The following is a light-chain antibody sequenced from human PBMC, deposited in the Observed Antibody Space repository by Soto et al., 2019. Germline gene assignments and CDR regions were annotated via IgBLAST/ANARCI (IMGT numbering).Light chain of an antibody. CDR3: QQSYSTPYT. J-gene: IGKJ2*01. CDR1: QSITNY. CDR2: AIS. V-gene: IGKV1-39*01. Sequence: DIQMTQSPSSLSASVGDRVTITFLASQSITNYLNWYQQKPGKAPKLLMYAISTLQSGVPSRFGGSGSGTEFTLTISSLQPDDFATYYCQQSYSTPYTFGQGTKVDIK.